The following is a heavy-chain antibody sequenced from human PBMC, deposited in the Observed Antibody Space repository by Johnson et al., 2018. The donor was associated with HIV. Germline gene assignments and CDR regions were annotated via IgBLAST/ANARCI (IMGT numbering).Heavy chain of an antibody. D-gene: IGHD2/OR15-2a*01. J-gene: IGHJ2*01. CDR2: INEDGGRT. CDR3: ARGFHSASFL. Sequence: VQLVESGGDLVKSGGSLRLSCGVSGFTFTNYWLHWVRQAPGKGLVWVSHINEDGGRTDYADSVKGRSTISRDNAKNTLYLQVNSLRAEDTAVYYCARGFHSASFLW. V-gene: IGHV3-74*02. CDR1: GFTFTNYW.